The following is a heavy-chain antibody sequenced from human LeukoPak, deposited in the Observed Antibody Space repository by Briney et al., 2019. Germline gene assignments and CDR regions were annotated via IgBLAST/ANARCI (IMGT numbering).Heavy chain of an antibody. CDR3: ASGFRFLEWLLALDY. V-gene: IGHV1-69*05. CDR1: GGTFSSYA. Sequence: SVKVSCKASGGTFSSYAISWVRQAPGQGLEWMGGIIPIFGTANYAQKLQGRVTITTDESTRTAYMELSSLRSEDTAVYYCASGFRFLEWLLALDYWGQGTLVTVSS. J-gene: IGHJ4*02. CDR2: IIPIFGTA. D-gene: IGHD3-3*01.